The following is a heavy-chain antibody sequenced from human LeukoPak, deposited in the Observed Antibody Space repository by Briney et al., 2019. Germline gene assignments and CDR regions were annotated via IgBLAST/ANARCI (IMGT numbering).Heavy chain of an antibody. J-gene: IGHJ4*02. CDR1: GFTFSSYS. V-gene: IGHV3-21*01. CDR2: ISSSSSYI. Sequence: GGSLRLSCAASGFTFSSYSMNWVRQAPGKGLESVSSISSSSSYIYYADSVKGRFTISRDNAKNSLYLQMNSLRAEDTAVYYCARDPPPPGAYYFDYWGQGTLVTVSS. CDR3: ARDPPPPGAYYFDY.